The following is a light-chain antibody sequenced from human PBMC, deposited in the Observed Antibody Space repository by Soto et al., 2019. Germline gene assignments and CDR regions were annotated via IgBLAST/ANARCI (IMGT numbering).Light chain of an antibody. CDR3: GSWDSSLTANV. V-gene: IGLV1-51*01. CDR1: TSNVANNF. J-gene: IGLJ1*01. Sequence: QSVLTQPPSVSAAPGQKVTISCSGTTSNVANNFVSWYQQFPGKAPTLLIYDDIRRPSGIPDRFSASKSGTSATLGITGLQTGDEADYYCGSWDSSLTANVFGTGTKLTVL. CDR2: DDI.